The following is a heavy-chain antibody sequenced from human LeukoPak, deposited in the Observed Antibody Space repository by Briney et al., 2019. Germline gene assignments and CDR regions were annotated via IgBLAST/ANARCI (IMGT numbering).Heavy chain of an antibody. CDR2: IYSGGGT. V-gene: IGHV3-66*01. CDR3: ARVYSPY. D-gene: IGHD2-8*01. J-gene: IGHJ4*02. CDR1: GFIVSSNY. Sequence: PGGSLRLSCALSGFIVSSNYMSWVRQAPGKGLEWVSVIYSGGGTNYADSVKGRFTISRDKSKNTLYLQMNSLRAEDTAVYYCARVYSPYWGQGTLVTVSS.